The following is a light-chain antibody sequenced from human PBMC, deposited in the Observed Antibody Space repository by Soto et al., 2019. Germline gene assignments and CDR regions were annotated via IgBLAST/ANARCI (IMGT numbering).Light chain of an antibody. CDR3: AAWDDSLNGPV. Sequence: QSVLTQPPSASGTPGQRVTISCSGSSSNIGSNTVNWYQQLPGTAPKLLIYSNNQRPSGVPDRFSGSKSGTSASLAISGLQSEDEADYNCAAWDDSLNGPVFGGGTKVT. J-gene: IGLJ3*02. CDR2: SNN. V-gene: IGLV1-44*01. CDR1: SSNIGSNT.